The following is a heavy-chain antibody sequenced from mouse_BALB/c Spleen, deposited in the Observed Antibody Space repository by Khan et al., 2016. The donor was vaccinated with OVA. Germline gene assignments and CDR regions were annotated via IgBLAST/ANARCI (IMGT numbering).Heavy chain of an antibody. CDR1: GYSITSDYA. V-gene: IGHV3-2*02. CDR3: ASDGSRYNYALDY. Sequence: EVKLLESGPGLVKPSQSLSLTCTVTGYSITSDYAWNWIRQFPGNKLEWMGYIRYSGSTNYNPSLKSRISITRDTSKNQFFLQLNSVTTEDTATYYCASDGSRYNYALDYWGQGTSVTVSS. CDR2: IRYSGST. J-gene: IGHJ4*01. D-gene: IGHD2-3*01.